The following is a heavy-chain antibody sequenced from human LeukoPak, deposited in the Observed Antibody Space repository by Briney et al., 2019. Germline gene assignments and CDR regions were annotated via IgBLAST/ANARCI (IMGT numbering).Heavy chain of an antibody. CDR2: IIPTFGTA. Sequence: AVKVSCKASGGTFSSYAISCVRQAPGQGLEWMGGIIPTFGTANYTQKFQGRVTITADESTSTAYMELSSLRSEDTAVYYYARSVSVPGLPAAIGVYYYYYYGMDVWGKGTTVTVSS. V-gene: IGHV1-69*13. CDR3: ARSVSVPGLPAAIGVYYYYYYGMDV. J-gene: IGHJ6*04. CDR1: GGTFSSYA. D-gene: IGHD2-2*01.